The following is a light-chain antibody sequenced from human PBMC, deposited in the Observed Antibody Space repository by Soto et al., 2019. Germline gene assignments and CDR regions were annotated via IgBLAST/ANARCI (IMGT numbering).Light chain of an antibody. CDR1: QGISNY. CDR3: QKYNSDPWT. J-gene: IGKJ1*01. V-gene: IGKV1-27*01. CDR2: AAS. Sequence: DIQMTQSPSSLSASVGDRVTITCRASQGISNYLAWYQQKPGKVPKLLIYAASTLQSGVPSRFSGSGSGKDFTLTISSLKPEDVATYYCQKYNSDPWTLGQGTKVDIK.